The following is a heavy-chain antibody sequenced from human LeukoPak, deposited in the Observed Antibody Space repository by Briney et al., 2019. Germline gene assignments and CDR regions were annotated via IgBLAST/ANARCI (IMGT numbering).Heavy chain of an antibody. V-gene: IGHV3-23*01. CDR2: ISGSGGST. CDR3: AKDGDIVVVPAATSHLDY. CDR1: GFTFSSYA. J-gene: IGHJ4*02. Sequence: PGGSLGLSCAASGFTFSSYAMSWVRQAPGKGLEWVSAISGSGGSTYYADSVKGRFTISRDNSKNTLYLQMNSLRAEDTAVYYCAKDGDIVVVPAATSHLDYWGQGTLVTVSS. D-gene: IGHD2-2*01.